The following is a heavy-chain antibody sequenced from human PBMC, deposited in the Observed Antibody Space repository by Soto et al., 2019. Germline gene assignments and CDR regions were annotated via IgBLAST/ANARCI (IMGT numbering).Heavy chain of an antibody. J-gene: IGHJ4*02. CDR2: INHSGST. D-gene: IGHD6-13*01. Sequence: GSLRLSCAVYGGSFSGYYWSWIRQPPGKGLEWIGEINHSGSTNYNPSLKSRVTISVDTSKNQFSLKLSSVTAADTAVYYCARGAPRIAAAGFYYFDYWGQGTLVTVSS. CDR1: GGSFSGYY. V-gene: IGHV4-34*01. CDR3: ARGAPRIAAAGFYYFDY.